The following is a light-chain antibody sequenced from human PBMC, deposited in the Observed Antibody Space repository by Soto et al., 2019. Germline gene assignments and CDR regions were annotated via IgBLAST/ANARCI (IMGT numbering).Light chain of an antibody. CDR2: RNN. CDR1: SSDIGSNA. Sequence: QSVLTQAPSTSRTPGRGVTISCSGSSSDIGSNAVYWYQQLPGTAPKLLIYRNNQRPSGVPDRFSGTKSGTSASLAISGLRSEDEADDYCAAWNDGLSGFVFGPGTEVPVL. J-gene: IGLJ1*01. CDR3: AAWNDGLSGFV. V-gene: IGLV1-47*01.